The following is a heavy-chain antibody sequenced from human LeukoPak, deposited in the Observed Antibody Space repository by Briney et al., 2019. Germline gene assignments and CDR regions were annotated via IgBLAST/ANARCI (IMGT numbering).Heavy chain of an antibody. CDR2: ISGSGGST. D-gene: IGHD3-10*01. Sequence: GGSLRLSCAASGFTFSTYAMSWVRQAPGMGLEWVSAISGSGGSTYYADSVKGRFTISRDNSKNTLYLQMNSLRAEDTAVYYCARAREAHYNVYSDHWGQGALVTVSS. J-gene: IGHJ4*02. V-gene: IGHV3-23*01. CDR1: GFTFSTYA. CDR3: ARAREAHYNVYSDH.